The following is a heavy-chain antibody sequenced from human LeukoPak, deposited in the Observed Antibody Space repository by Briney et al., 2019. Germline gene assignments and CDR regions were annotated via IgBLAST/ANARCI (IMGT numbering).Heavy chain of an antibody. CDR2: IYYSGST. CDR3: ARVSRTTGYSSSWYRSYLERSSFDY. J-gene: IGHJ4*02. D-gene: IGHD6-13*01. Sequence: SETLSLTCTVSGGSISSSSYYWGWIRQPPGKGLEWIGSIYYSGSTYYNPSLKSRVTISVDTSKNQFSLKLSSVTAADTAVYYCARVSRTTGYSSSWYRSYLERSSFDYWGQGTLVTVSS. V-gene: IGHV4-39*07. CDR1: GGSISSSSYY.